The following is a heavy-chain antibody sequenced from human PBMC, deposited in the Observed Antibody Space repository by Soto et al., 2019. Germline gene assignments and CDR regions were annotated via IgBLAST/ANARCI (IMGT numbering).Heavy chain of an antibody. D-gene: IGHD5-18*01. Sequence: GGSLRLSCAASGFTFSSYAMSWVRQAPGKGLEWVSAISGSGGSTYYADSVKGRFPISRDNSKNTLYLQMNSLRTEDTAVYYCAKGVTAMVILDAFDIWGQGTMVTVSS. CDR3: AKGVTAMVILDAFDI. CDR2: ISGSGGST. CDR1: GFTFSSYA. V-gene: IGHV3-23*01. J-gene: IGHJ3*02.